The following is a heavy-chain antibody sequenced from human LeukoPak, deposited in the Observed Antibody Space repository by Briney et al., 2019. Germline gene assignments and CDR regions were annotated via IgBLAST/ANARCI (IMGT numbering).Heavy chain of an antibody. V-gene: IGHV1-46*01. CDR1: GYAFPSYY. CDR2: INPSGGST. CDR3: ARDSPDIVVVVAAAMDY. Sequence: ASVNVSCKASGYAFPSYYMHWVRQASGQGLGWMGIINPSGGSTSYAQKFQGRVTMTRDTSTSTVYMELSSLRSEDTAVYYCARDSPDIVVVVAAAMDYWGQGTLVTVSS. D-gene: IGHD2-15*01. J-gene: IGHJ4*02.